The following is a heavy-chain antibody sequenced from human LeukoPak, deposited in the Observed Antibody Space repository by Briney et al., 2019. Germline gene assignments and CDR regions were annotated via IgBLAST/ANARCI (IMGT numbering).Heavy chain of an antibody. CDR1: GFTFDDYV. Sequence: PGGSLRLSCAGSGFTFDDYVMHWVRQAPGKGLEWVSGISWNSNSIAYADSVRGRFTISRDNAKNSLYLQMNSLRGQDTALYYCAKGSADAFDIWGQGTKVTVSS. V-gene: IGHV3-9*01. CDR2: ISWNSNSI. J-gene: IGHJ3*02. CDR3: AKGSADAFDI.